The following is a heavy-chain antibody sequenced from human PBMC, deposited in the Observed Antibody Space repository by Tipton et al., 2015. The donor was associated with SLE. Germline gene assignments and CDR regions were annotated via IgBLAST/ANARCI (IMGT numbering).Heavy chain of an antibody. J-gene: IGHJ6*03. V-gene: IGHV3-30*04. Sequence: SLRLSCAASGFTFSSYAMHWVRQAPGKGLEWVAVISYDGSNKYYADSVKGRFTISRDNSKNMLYLQMNSLRAEDTAVYYCARAPEFYMDVWGKGTTVTVSS. CDR3: ARAPEFYMDV. CDR1: GFTFSSYA. CDR2: ISYDGSNK. D-gene: IGHD3-10*01.